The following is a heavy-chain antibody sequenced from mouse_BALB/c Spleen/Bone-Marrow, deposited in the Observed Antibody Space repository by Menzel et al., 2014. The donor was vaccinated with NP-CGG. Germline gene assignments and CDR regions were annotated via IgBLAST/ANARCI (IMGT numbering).Heavy chain of an antibody. D-gene: IGHD2-2*01. J-gene: IGHJ4*01. CDR3: ARWGYYYAMDY. CDR1: GFTFSSFG. Sequence: EVKLVESGGGLVQHGGSRKLSCAASGFTFSSFGMHWVRRAPEKGLEWVAYISSGSSNINYADTVKGRFTISRDNPKNTLFLQMTSLRSEDTAMYYCARWGYYYAMDYWGQGTSVTVSS. CDR2: ISSGSSNI. V-gene: IGHV5-17*02.